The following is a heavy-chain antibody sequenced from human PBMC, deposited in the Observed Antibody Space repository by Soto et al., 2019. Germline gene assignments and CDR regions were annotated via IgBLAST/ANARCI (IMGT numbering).Heavy chain of an antibody. CDR1: GYTFTSYG. CDR2: INPSAGRT. CDR3: ARVRVGSTTPEYYNFAMDV. Sequence: GASVKVSCKASGYTFTSYGISWVRLVPGQGLEWMGLINPSAGRTTYSQNFQGRVTMTRDTSAGTVYMALRSLRSEDTAVYYCARVRVGSTTPEYYNFAMDVWGQGTTVTVSS. V-gene: IGHV1-46*01. J-gene: IGHJ6*02. D-gene: IGHD1-26*01.